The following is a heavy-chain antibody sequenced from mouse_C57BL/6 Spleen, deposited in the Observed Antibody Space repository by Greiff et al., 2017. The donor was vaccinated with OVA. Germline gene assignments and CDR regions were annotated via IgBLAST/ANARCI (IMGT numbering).Heavy chain of an antibody. Sequence: VQLQQSGADLAKPGASVKLSCKASGYTFTSYWMHWVQQRPGQGLEWIGYINPSSGYTKYNQKFKDKATLTADKSSSTAYMQLSSLTYEDTAVYYCARDGSIYAMDYWGQGTSVTVSS. D-gene: IGHD1-1*01. CDR3: ARDGSIYAMDY. V-gene: IGHV1-7*01. CDR2: INPSSGYT. J-gene: IGHJ4*01. CDR1: GYTFTSYW.